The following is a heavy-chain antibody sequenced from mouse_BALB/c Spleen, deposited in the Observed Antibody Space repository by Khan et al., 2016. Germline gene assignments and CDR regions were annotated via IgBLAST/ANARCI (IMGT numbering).Heavy chain of an antibody. Sequence: EVKLLESGGGLVQPGGSLKLSCAASGCAFSSYWMRWVRQGPGKGLEWIGEINPDSSTIHYTPSLKDKSIISRDNAKNTLYLQLSKVRYEDTALYYRARPLSYGYQACLGQGTLGTVAA. J-gene: IGHJ3*01. CDR2: INPDSSTI. CDR3: ARPLSYGYQAC. CDR1: GCAFSSYW. V-gene: IGHV4-1*02. D-gene: IGHD1-2*01.